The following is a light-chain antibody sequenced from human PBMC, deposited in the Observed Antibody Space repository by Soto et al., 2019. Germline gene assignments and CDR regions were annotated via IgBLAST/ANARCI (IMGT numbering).Light chain of an antibody. J-gene: IGLJ3*02. CDR3: SSHVGGDICV. V-gene: IGLV2-8*01. CDR2: EVT. CDR1: SSDVGAYKY. Sequence: QSALTQPPSASGSPGQSVTISCTGTSSDVGAYKYVSWYQQYPGKAPKLMIYEVTKRPSGVPDRFSGSKSGNTASLTVSGLQAEDGGDDYGSSHVGGDICVFGGGIKLTVL.